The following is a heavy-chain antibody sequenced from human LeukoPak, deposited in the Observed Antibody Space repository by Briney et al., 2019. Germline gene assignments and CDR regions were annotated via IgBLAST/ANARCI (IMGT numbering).Heavy chain of an antibody. Sequence: PGGSLRLSCAASGFTFSSYAMSWVRQAPGNGLEWVSAISGSGGSTYYADSVKGRFTISRDNSKNTLYLQMNSLRAEDTAVYYCARDYDFWSGNYYYYYMDVWGKGTTVTVSS. CDR1: GFTFSSYA. V-gene: IGHV3-23*01. D-gene: IGHD3-3*01. CDR3: ARDYDFWSGNYYYYYMDV. CDR2: ISGSGGST. J-gene: IGHJ6*03.